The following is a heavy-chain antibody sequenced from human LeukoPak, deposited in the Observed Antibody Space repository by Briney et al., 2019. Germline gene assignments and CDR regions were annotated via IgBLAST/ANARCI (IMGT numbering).Heavy chain of an antibody. D-gene: IGHD3-22*01. CDR2: MSYDGSNK. V-gene: IGHV3-30*04. Sequence: GGSLRLSCAASGFTFNLYAMHWVRQAPGKGLEWVAVMSYDGSNKYYTDSVRGRFTISRDNSENTLYVQINNLRPEDTAVYYCARGDHYYDSSAFIDFWGQGTLVTVSS. CDR3: ARGDHYYDSSAFIDF. J-gene: IGHJ4*02. CDR1: GFTFNLYA.